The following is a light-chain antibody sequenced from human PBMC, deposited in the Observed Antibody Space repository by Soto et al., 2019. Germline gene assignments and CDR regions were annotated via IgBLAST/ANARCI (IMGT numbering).Light chain of an antibody. CDR3: SLYTSENTYV. V-gene: IGLV2-18*01. CDR1: STDFVSNNR. CDR2: EAS. J-gene: IGLJ1*01. Sequence: QSVLTQPPSVSGSPGQSVTISCTGTSTDFVSNNRVSWYQQPPGTAPKLIIYEASNRPSGVPDRFSESKSGNTASLTISGLQAADEADYYCSLYTSENTYVFGTGTKLTVL.